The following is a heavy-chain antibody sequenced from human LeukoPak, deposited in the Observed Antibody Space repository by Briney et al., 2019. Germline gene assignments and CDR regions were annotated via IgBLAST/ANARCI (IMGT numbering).Heavy chain of an antibody. D-gene: IGHD3-3*01. CDR3: ARLFWSDSHSFDY. CDR2: IHYSGST. Sequence: SETLSLTCIVSGGSTSSYYWSWIRQPPGKGQEWIGYIHYSGSTNYNPSLKSRVTISLDTSKNQFSLKLSSVTAADTAVYYCARLFWSDSHSFDYWGQGTLVTVSS. V-gene: IGHV4-59*01. CDR1: GGSTSSYY. J-gene: IGHJ4*02.